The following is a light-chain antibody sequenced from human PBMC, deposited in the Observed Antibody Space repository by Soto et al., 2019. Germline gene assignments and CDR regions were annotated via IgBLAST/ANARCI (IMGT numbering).Light chain of an antibody. J-gene: IGKJ3*01. CDR1: QSVGSSY. CDR2: GAS. Sequence: EIVLTQSPGTLSLSPGERATLSCRASQSVGSSYLAWYQQKPGQAPRVLIYGASSRATGIPDRFSGSGSVTDFTLTIRRLEPEDFAVYYCQQYATSPFTGGPGPKVDI. V-gene: IGKV3-20*01. CDR3: QQYATSPFT.